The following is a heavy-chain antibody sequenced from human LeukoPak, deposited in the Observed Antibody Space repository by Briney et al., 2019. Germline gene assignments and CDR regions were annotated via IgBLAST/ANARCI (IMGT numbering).Heavy chain of an antibody. CDR2: ISSSSSYI. Sequence: GGSLRLSCAASGFTFSSYEMNWVRQAPGKGLEWVSSISSSSSYIYYADSVKGRFTISRDNAKNSLYLQMNSLRAEDTAVYYCARAGGAAFAFDIWGQGTMVTVSS. D-gene: IGHD6-25*01. CDR3: ARAGGAAFAFDI. J-gene: IGHJ3*02. CDR1: GFTFSSYE. V-gene: IGHV3-21*01.